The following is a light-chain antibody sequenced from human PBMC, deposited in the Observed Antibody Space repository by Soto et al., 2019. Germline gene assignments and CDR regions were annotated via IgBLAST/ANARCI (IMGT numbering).Light chain of an antibody. Sequence: VPTQPPSVYGAPGQRGTISCTGSSSNIGAGYDVHWYQQLPGTAPQLLIYGNTNRPSGVPDRFSGSKSGTSASLAITGLQPEDEADYYCQSYDSSLSGSGVFGGGTKLTVL. J-gene: IGLJ2*01. CDR2: GNT. CDR3: QSYDSSLSGSGV. V-gene: IGLV1-40*01. CDR1: SSNIGAGYD.